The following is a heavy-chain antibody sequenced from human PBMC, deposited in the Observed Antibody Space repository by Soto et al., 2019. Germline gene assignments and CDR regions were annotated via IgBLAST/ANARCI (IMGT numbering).Heavy chain of an antibody. CDR2: MNPNSGNT. CDR3: ARGEAKYYYYYYMDV. J-gene: IGHJ6*03. Sequence: GASVKVSCKASGYTFTSYDINWVQQATRQGLEWMGWMNPNSGNTGYAQKFQGRVTMTRNTSISTAYMELSSLRSEDTAVYYCARGEAKYYYYYYMDVWGKGTTVTVSS. V-gene: IGHV1-8*01. CDR1: GYTFTSYD.